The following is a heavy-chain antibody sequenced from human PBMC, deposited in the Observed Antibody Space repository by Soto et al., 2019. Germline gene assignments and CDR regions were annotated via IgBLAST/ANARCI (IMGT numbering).Heavy chain of an antibody. Sequence: GGSLRLSCAASGFTFSSYAMHWVRQAPGKGLEWVAVISYDGSNKYYADSVKGRFTISRDNSKNTLYLQMNSLRAEDTAVYYCARDRVKYSYGSPTTRVYWGKGTLVTVSS. CDR1: GFTFSSYA. V-gene: IGHV3-30-3*01. D-gene: IGHD5-18*01. CDR2: ISYDGSNK. CDR3: ARDRVKYSYGSPTTRVY. J-gene: IGHJ4*02.